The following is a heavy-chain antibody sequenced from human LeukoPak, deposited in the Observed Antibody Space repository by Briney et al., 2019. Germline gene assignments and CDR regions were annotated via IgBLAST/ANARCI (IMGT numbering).Heavy chain of an antibody. Sequence: SETLSLTCTVSGGSISSSSYYWGWIRQPPGKGLEWIGSIYYSGSTYYNPSLKSRVTISVDTSKIQFSLKLSSVTAADTAVYYCARALTMVRGAPNLYNWFDPWGQGTLVTVSS. CDR1: GGSISSSSYY. CDR2: IYYSGST. D-gene: IGHD3-10*01. J-gene: IGHJ5*02. CDR3: ARALTMVRGAPNLYNWFDP. V-gene: IGHV4-39*07.